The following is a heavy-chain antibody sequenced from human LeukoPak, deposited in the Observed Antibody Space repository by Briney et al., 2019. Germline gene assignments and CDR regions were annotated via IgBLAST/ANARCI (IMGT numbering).Heavy chain of an antibody. CDR2: IIPIFGTA. CDR1: GYTLTELS. D-gene: IGHD6-13*01. Sequence: ASVKVSCKVSGYTLTELSMHWVRQAPGQGLEWMGGIIPIFGTANYAQKFQGRVTITADESTSTAYMELSSLRSEDTAVYYCATSRHPGPLAAADSFDYWGQGTLVTVSS. CDR3: ATSRHPGPLAAADSFDY. V-gene: IGHV1-69*13. J-gene: IGHJ4*02.